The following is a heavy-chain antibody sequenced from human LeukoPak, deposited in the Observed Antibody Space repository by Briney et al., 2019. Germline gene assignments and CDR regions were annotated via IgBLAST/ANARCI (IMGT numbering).Heavy chain of an antibody. V-gene: IGHV4-39*01. CDR2: FYYGGNT. CDR1: GGSFSSSAYY. Sequence: PSETLSLTCIVSGGSFSSSAYYWGWIRQPPGKGLEWIGSFYYGGNTYYNSSLKSRVTMSVDTSKNQFSLRLSSVTAADTAVYYCARRSGTYSYWGQGTLVTVSS. CDR3: ARRSGTYSY. J-gene: IGHJ4*02. D-gene: IGHD1-26*01.